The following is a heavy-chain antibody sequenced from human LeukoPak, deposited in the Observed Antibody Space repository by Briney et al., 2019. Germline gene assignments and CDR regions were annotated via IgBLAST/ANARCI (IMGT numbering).Heavy chain of an antibody. CDR3: ASNDYGDYGAFDI. D-gene: IGHD4-17*01. CDR2: INHSGST. J-gene: IGHJ3*02. Sequence: SETLSLTCAVYGGSFSGYYWSWIRQPPGKGLEWIGEINHSGSTNYNPSLKSRVTISVDTSKNQFSLKLSSATAADTAVYYCASNDYGDYGAFDIWGQGTMVTVSS. CDR1: GGSFSGYY. V-gene: IGHV4-34*01.